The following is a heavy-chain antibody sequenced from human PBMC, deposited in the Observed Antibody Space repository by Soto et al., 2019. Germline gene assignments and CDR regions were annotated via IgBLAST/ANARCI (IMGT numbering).Heavy chain of an antibody. J-gene: IGHJ6*01. CDR3: ARGLGGHMDD. D-gene: IGHD3-16*01. CDR2: IIPILGET. CDR1: GTIFSSYT. V-gene: IGHV1-69*08. Sequence: QVQLVQSGAEVKKPGSSVRVSCKASGTIFSSYTISWVRQAPGQGLEWMGRIIPILGETNSAQKFQGRVTLTADKSTNTAYMQLNSLRLEDTAVYYCARGLGGHMDDW.